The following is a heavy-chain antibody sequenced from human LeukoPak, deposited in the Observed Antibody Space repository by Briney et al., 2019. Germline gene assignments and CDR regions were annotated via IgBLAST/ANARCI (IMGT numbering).Heavy chain of an antibody. CDR1: GGSISSRSHY. Sequence: SETLSLTCTVSGGSISSRSHYWGWIRQPPGKGLEWIGSIYYSGSTYYNPSLKSRVTISVDTSKNQFSLKLSFVTAADTAVYYCARDHRGYSYGLFDSWGQGTLVTVSS. CDR3: ARDHRGYSYGLFDS. V-gene: IGHV4-39*02. J-gene: IGHJ4*02. D-gene: IGHD5-18*01. CDR2: IYYSGST.